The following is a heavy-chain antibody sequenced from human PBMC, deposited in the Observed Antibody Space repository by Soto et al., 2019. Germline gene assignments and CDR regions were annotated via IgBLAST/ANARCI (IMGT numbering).Heavy chain of an antibody. D-gene: IGHD3-3*01. CDR2: IRSKAYGATT. Sequence: GWSLRLSCTTSVFTFVDYAMRWVRQASGKGLEWVGFIRSKAYGATTEYAASVKGRFTISRDDSKSIAYLQMSSLKTEDTALYYCTRVSLRFLEWLGAFDIWGQGTMVTVSS. CDR1: VFTFVDYA. CDR3: TRVSLRFLEWLGAFDI. J-gene: IGHJ3*02. V-gene: IGHV3-49*04.